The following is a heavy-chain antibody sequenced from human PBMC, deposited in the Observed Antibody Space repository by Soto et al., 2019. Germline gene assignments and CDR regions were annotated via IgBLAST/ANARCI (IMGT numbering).Heavy chain of an antibody. V-gene: IGHV4-34*01. CDR2: INHSGRV. Sequence: PSETLSLTCAVYGGSFNGHSWTWIRQSPGKGLEWIGDINHSGRVNYSPSLKSRVTISLDTSKNQFSLTLSAVTAADTAMYYCSTRAYDTNGYYLVDPWGQGTLVTVSS. J-gene: IGHJ5*01. D-gene: IGHD3-22*01. CDR3: STRAYDTNGYYLVDP. CDR1: GGSFNGHS.